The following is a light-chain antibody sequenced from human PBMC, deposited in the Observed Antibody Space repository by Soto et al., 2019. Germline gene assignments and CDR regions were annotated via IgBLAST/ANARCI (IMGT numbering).Light chain of an antibody. CDR3: SSFTTTSTLVV. Sequence: QSLLTQPASVSGSPGQSITISCTGTTSDVGNYDYVSWYQQHPGKAPKLIIYDVNNRPSGVSSRCSGSKSDNTASLTISGLQAEDEADYYCSSFTTTSTLVVFGGGTKLTVL. J-gene: IGLJ2*01. V-gene: IGLV2-14*03. CDR2: DVN. CDR1: TSDVGNYDY.